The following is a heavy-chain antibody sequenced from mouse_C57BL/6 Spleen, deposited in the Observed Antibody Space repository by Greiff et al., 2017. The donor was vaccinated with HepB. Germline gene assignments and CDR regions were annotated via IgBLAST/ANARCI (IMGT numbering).Heavy chain of an antibody. CDR1: GYTFTDYY. V-gene: IGHV1-26*01. CDR3: ERAPKYGSRSWWAY. CDR2: INPNNGGT. Sequence: EVQLQQSGPELVKPGASVKISCKASGYTFTDYYMNWVKQSHGKSLEWIGDINPNNGGTSYNQKFKGKATLTVDKSSSTAYMELRSLTSEDSAVYYCERAPKYGSRSWWAYWGQGTLVTVSA. J-gene: IGHJ3*01. D-gene: IGHD1-1*01.